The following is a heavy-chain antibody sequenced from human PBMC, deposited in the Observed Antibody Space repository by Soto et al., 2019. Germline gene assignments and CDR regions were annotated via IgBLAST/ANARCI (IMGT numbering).Heavy chain of an antibody. J-gene: IGHJ4*02. Sequence: EVQLLESGGGLVQPGGSLRLSCAASGFTFSSYAMSWVRQAPGKGLEWVSAISGSGGSTYYADSVKGRFTISRDNSKNTLYMQMKSLSAEDTAVYYCAKGWDSSSWTHFDYWGQGTLVTVSS. D-gene: IGHD6-13*01. CDR3: AKGWDSSSWTHFDY. V-gene: IGHV3-23*01. CDR1: GFTFSSYA. CDR2: ISGSGGST.